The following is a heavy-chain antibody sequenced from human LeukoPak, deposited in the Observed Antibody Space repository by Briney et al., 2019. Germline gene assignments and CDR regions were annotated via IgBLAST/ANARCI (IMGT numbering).Heavy chain of an antibody. CDR2: IIPILGIA. J-gene: IGHJ4*02. Sequence: ASVKVSCKASGGTFSSYAISWVRQAPGQGLEWMGRIIPILGIANYAQKFQGRVTITADKSTSTAYMELSSLRSEDTAVYYCARDPGVVGATDYWGQGTLVTVSS. V-gene: IGHV1-69*04. D-gene: IGHD1-26*01. CDR3: ARDPGVVGATDY. CDR1: GGTFSSYA.